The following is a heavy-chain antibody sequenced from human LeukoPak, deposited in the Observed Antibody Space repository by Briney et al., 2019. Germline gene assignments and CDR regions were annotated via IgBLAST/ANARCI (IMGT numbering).Heavy chain of an antibody. Sequence: ASVKVSCKASGYTFTGYYMHWVRQAPGQGLEWMGWINPNSGGTNYAQKFQGRVTMTRDTSISTAYMELSRLRSDDTAVYYCARDCERVRGVAGDYWGQGTLVTVSS. D-gene: IGHD3-10*01. J-gene: IGHJ4*02. V-gene: IGHV1-2*02. CDR1: GYTFTGYY. CDR2: INPNSGGT. CDR3: ARDCERVRGVAGDY.